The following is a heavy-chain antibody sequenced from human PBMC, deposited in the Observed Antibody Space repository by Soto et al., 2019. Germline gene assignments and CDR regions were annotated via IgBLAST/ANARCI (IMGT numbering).Heavy chain of an antibody. Sequence: SETLSLTCAVSGGSFSSDYCNWSRLPPETGLEWIGYIYYSGSTYYNPSLKSRVTISVDTSKNQFSLKLSSVTAADTAVYYCARGPYYYGSDPNYYFDYWGQGTLVTVSS. V-gene: IGHV4-59*06. D-gene: IGHD3-10*01. CDR1: GGSFSSDY. CDR2: IYYSGST. CDR3: ARGPYYYGSDPNYYFDY. J-gene: IGHJ4*02.